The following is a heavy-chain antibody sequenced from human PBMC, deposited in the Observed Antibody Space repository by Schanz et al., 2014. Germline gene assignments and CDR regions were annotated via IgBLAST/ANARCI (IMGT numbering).Heavy chain of an antibody. V-gene: IGHV1-18*01. CDR3: DRGMPYCSSTSCSGLDAYDV. Sequence: QLMQSGAEVKKPGASVKVSCKASGYTFTSYGITWVRQAPGQGLEWMGWISAYNGHTTYAQKIQGRVSMTTDTSASTAYMELRNVRYDDTAMYYCDRGMPYCSSTSCSGLDAYDVWGQGTLVTVSS. J-gene: IGHJ3*01. CDR2: ISAYNGHT. CDR1: GYTFTSYG. D-gene: IGHD2-2*01.